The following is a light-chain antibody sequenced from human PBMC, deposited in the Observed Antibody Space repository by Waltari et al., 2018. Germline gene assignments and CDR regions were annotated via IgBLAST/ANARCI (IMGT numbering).Light chain of an antibody. J-gene: IGLJ2*01. V-gene: IGLV1-40*01. CDR1: SSNIGAGYY. Sequence: QSVLTQPPSLSGAPGQRVTFSCTGSSSNIGAGYYVHWYQQLPGTAPKLLIYDNSNRPSRVPYRFPGSKSGTSASLAITGLQAGDEADYYCQSYDTTLRGSIFGGGTKLTVL. CDR2: DNS. CDR3: QSYDTTLRGSI.